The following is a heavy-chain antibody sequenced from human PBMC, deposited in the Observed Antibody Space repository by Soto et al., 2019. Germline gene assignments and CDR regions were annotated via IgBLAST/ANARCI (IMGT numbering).Heavy chain of an antibody. CDR3: AIISRDGYNYRRDDAFDI. CDR2: INPSGGST. CDR1: GYTFTSYY. J-gene: IGHJ3*02. D-gene: IGHD5-12*01. Sequence: ASVKVSCKASGYTFTSYYMHWVRQAPGQGLEWMGIINPSGGSTSYAQKFQGRVTMTRDTSTSTVYMELSSLRSEDTAVYYCAIISRDGYNYRRDDAFDIWGQGTIVTVSS. V-gene: IGHV1-46*01.